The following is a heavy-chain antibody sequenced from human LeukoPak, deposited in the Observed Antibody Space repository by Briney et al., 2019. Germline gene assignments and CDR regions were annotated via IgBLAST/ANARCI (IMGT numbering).Heavy chain of an antibody. Sequence: GGSLRLSCSVSGFTFSRYAMHWVRQAPGKGLEYVSAISSNGGSTYYADSVKGRFTISRDNSKNTLYLQMNSLRAEDTAVYYCARVKVAVAGIGWFDPWGQGSLVTVSS. J-gene: IGHJ5*02. D-gene: IGHD6-13*01. CDR2: ISSNGGST. CDR1: GFTFSRYA. V-gene: IGHV3-64*04. CDR3: ARVKVAVAGIGWFDP.